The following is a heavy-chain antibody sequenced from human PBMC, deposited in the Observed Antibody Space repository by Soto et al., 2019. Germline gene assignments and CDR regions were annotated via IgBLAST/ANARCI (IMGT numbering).Heavy chain of an antibody. CDR3: ARDPEVVPAANFDY. CDR1: GFTFSSYG. CDR2: IWYDGSNK. V-gene: IGHV3-33*01. Sequence: GGSLRLSCAASGFTFSSYGMHWVRQAPGKGLEWVAVIWYDGSNKYYADSVKGRFTISRDNSKNTLYLQMNSLRAGDTAVYYCARDPEVVPAANFDYWGQGTLVTVSS. D-gene: IGHD2-2*01. J-gene: IGHJ4*02.